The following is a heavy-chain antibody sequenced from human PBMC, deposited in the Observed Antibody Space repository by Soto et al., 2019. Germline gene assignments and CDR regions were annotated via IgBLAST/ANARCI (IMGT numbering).Heavy chain of an antibody. D-gene: IGHD3-10*01. CDR3: ARAYYYGSGGYMYYFDY. J-gene: IGHJ4*02. CDR1: GGSISSGGYY. V-gene: IGHV4-31*03. Sequence: SETLSLTCTVSGGSISSGGYYWSWIRQHPGKGLEWIGYIYYSGSTYYNPSLKSRVTISVDTSKNQFSLKLSSVTAADTAVYYCARAYYYGSGGYMYYFDYWGQGTLVTVSS. CDR2: IYYSGST.